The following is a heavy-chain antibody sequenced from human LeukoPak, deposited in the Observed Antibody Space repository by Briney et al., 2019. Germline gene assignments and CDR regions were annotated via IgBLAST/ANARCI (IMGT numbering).Heavy chain of an antibody. Sequence: ASVKVSCKASGYTFTGYYMHWVRQAPGQGLEWMGWINPNSGGTNYAQKFQGRVTMTRDTSISTAYMELSRLRSDDTAVYYCARVDTFASYNWFDTWGQGTLVTVSS. J-gene: IGHJ5*02. V-gene: IGHV1-2*02. D-gene: IGHD5-18*01. CDR3: ARVDTFASYNWFDT. CDR1: GYTFTGYY. CDR2: INPNSGGT.